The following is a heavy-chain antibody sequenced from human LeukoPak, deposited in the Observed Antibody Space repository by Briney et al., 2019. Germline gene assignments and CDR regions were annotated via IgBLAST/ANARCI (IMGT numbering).Heavy chain of an antibody. D-gene: IGHD4-17*01. CDR1: GYSISSGYY. CDR2: IYHSGST. CDR3: VRLVETSDYGDYVLDLGEYYFDY. Sequence: PSETLSLTCTVSGYSISSGYYWGWIRQPPGKGLEWIGSIYHSGSTYYNPSLKSRVTISVDTSKNQFSLKLSSVTAADTAVYYCVRLVETSDYGDYVLDLGEYYFDYWGQGTLVTVSS. V-gene: IGHV4-38-2*02. J-gene: IGHJ4*02.